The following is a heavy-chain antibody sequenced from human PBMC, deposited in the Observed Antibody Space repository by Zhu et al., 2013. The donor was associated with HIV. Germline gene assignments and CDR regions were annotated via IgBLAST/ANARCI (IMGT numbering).Heavy chain of an antibody. CDR2: ISAYNGDT. CDR3: ARDARIAAAGTVYYYGMDV. D-gene: IGHD6-13*01. Sequence: QVQLVQSGAEVKKPGASVKVSCKASGYIFTGYYMHWVRQAPGQGLEWMGWISAYNGDTNYAQKLQGRVTMTRDTSTSTVYMDLSSLRSEDTAVYYCARDARIAAAGTVYYYGMDVVGPRDHGHRLL. J-gene: IGHJ6*02. V-gene: IGHV1-2*02. CDR1: GYIFTGYY.